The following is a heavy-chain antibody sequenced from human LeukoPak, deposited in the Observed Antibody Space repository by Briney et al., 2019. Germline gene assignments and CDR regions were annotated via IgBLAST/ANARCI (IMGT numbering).Heavy chain of an antibody. Sequence: SETLSLTCTVSGGSISSYYWSWIRQPPGKGLEWIGYIFYSGSTNYNPSLKRRVTISVDTSKNQFSLKLSSVTAADTAVYYCARTVLLWFGEPEGFDYWGQGTLVTVSS. CDR1: GGSISSYY. CDR3: ARTVLLWFGEPEGFDY. V-gene: IGHV4-59*01. CDR2: IFYSGST. D-gene: IGHD3-10*01. J-gene: IGHJ4*02.